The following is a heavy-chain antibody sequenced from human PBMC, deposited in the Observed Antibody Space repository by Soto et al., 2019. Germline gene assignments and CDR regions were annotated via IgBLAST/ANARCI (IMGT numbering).Heavy chain of an antibody. V-gene: IGHV3-23*01. CDR3: GRDSRLWSHDVFVM. D-gene: IGHD6-25*01. J-gene: IGHJ3*02. CDR2: ISGSGGST. Sequence: GGSLRLSCAASGFTFSSYAMSWVRQAPGKGLEWVSAISGSGGSTYYADSVKGRFTISRDNSKNTLYLQMNSLRAEDTALYYCGRDSRLWSHDVFVMCGQGTMVPVPS. CDR1: GFTFSSYA.